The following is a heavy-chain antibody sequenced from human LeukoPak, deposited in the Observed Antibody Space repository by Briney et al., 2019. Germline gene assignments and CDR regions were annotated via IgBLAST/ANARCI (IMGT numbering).Heavy chain of an antibody. Sequence: GGSLRLSCAASGFTFRNYVIHWVRQAPGKGLEWVAVTSSDLNVKLYADPVKGRFTISRDNSRSTLYLQMNSLRPEDTAIYYCAREGYYGSGSPPSLYFDYWGQGTLVTVSS. CDR3: AREGYYGSGSPPSLYFDY. J-gene: IGHJ4*02. CDR1: GFTFRNYV. CDR2: TSSDLNVK. D-gene: IGHD3-10*01. V-gene: IGHV3-30-3*01.